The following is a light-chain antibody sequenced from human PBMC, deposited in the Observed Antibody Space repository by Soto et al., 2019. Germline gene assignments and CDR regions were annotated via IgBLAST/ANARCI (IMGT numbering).Light chain of an antibody. CDR1: SSDVGGYNY. CDR3: SSYTSSSTPLV. CDR2: DVS. V-gene: IGLV2-14*01. J-gene: IGLJ2*01. Sequence: QSALTQPASVSGSPGQSITISCTGTSSDVGGYNYVSWYQQHPGKAPKLMIYDVSNRPSGVSNRFSGSKSGNTASLTISGLPAGDEGEYYCSSYTSSSTPLVFGGGTKLTVL.